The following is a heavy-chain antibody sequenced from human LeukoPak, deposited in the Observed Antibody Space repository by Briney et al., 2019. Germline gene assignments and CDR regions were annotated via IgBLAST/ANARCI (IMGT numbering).Heavy chain of an antibody. CDR2: ISYDGSNK. Sequence: PGGSLRLSCAASGFTFSSYGMHWVRQAPGKGLEWVAVISYDGSNKYYADSVKGRFTISRDNSKNTLYLQMNSLRAEDTAVYYCAKGGEGYCSSTSCLTRHLFDYWGQGTLVTVSS. CDR3: AKGGEGYCSSTSCLTRHLFDY. J-gene: IGHJ4*02. CDR1: GFTFSSYG. V-gene: IGHV3-30*18. D-gene: IGHD2-2*01.